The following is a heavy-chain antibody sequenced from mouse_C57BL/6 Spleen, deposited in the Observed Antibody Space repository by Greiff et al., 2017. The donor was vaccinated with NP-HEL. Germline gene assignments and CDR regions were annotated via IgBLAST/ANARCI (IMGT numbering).Heavy chain of an antibody. CDR3: AKAGGTPFDY. V-gene: IGHV5-4*03. D-gene: IGHD2-14*01. J-gene: IGHJ2*01. Sequence: DVKLVESGGGLVKPGGSLKLSCAASGFTFSSYAMYWVRQTPEHRLEWVATICDGGSYTYYPDNVKGRFTISRDNTKNNLYLQISHLKSADTAMYYCAKAGGTPFDYWGQGTTLTVSS. CDR1: GFTFSSYA. CDR2: ICDGGSYT.